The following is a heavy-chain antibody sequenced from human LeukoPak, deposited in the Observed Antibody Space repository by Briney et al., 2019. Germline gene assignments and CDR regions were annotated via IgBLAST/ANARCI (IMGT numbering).Heavy chain of an antibody. J-gene: IGHJ3*02. CDR3: AKKWSGDYDSSGISDAFDI. V-gene: IGHV3-30*02. D-gene: IGHD3-22*01. Sequence: GGSLRLSCAASGFTFSSYAMHWVRQAPGKGLEWVTFIRYDGNNKYYADSVKGRFTISRDNSKNTLYLEMNSLRPEDTAVYYCAKKWSGDYDSSGISDAFDIWGQGTMVTVSS. CDR1: GFTFSSYA. CDR2: IRYDGNNK.